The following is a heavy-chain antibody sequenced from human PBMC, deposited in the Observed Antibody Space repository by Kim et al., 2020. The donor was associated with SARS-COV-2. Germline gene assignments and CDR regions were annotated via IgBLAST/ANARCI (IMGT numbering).Heavy chain of an antibody. Sequence: NPTYAQRVPGRFVFSLDTSASTTYLQISSLKAEDSALYYCTRGEYAMDVWGQGTTVTVSS. J-gene: IGHJ6*02. CDR2: NP. CDR3: TRGEYAMDV. V-gene: IGHV7-4-1*02.